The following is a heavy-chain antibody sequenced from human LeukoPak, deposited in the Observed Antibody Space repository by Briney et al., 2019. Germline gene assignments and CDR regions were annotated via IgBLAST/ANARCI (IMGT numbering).Heavy chain of an antibody. Sequence: RGSLRLSCAASGFTFSTYAMSWVRQAPGKGLEWVSSISRTGASTYYANSVKGRFTISRDNSKNTLYLQMNSLRAEDTAVYYCAKAGGAMSAMRTLGAFDIWGQGTMVTVSS. V-gene: IGHV3-23*01. D-gene: IGHD3-16*01. CDR3: AKAGGAMSAMRTLGAFDI. J-gene: IGHJ3*02. CDR2: ISRTGAST. CDR1: GFTFSTYA.